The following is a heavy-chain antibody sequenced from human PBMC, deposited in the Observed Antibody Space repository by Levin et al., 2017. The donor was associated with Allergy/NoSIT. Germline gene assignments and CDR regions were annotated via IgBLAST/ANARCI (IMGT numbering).Heavy chain of an antibody. CDR1: GFTFSSYA. D-gene: IGHD1-20*01. V-gene: IGHV3-30-3*01. J-gene: IGHJ4*02. Sequence: SCAASGFTFSSYAMHWARQAPGKGLEWVAVISYDGSNKYYADSVKGRFTISRDNSKNTLYLQMNSLRAEDTAVYYCARDVNWNYFEYWGQGTLVTVSS. CDR2: ISYDGSNK. CDR3: ARDVNWNYFEY.